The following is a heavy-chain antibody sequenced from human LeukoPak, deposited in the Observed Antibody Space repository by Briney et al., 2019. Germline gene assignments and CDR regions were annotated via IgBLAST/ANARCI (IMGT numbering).Heavy chain of an antibody. V-gene: IGHV1-18*01. CDR1: GYTFSSYG. Sequence: ASVKVSCKASGYTFSSYGISWARQAPGEGLEWMGWIATYNSETKYAEKVQGRVTMTTDTSTTTAYMELRTLRSDDTAVYYCARDMVGLAADGNWFDPWGQGTLVTVSS. CDR3: ARDMVGLAADGNWFDP. CDR2: IATYNSET. D-gene: IGHD6-13*01. J-gene: IGHJ5*02.